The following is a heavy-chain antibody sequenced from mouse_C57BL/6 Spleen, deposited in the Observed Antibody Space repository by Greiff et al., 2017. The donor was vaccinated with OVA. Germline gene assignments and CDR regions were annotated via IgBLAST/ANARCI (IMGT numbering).Heavy chain of an antibody. V-gene: IGHV5-4*01. Sequence: EVKVEESGGGLVKPGGSLKLSCAASGFTFSSYAMSWVRQTPEKRLEWVATISDSGSYTYYPDNVKGRFTISRDNAKNNLYLQMSHLKSEDTAMYYCAREFDYDEGWFAYWGQGTLVTVSA. J-gene: IGHJ3*01. CDR2: ISDSGSYT. CDR3: AREFDYDEGWFAY. CDR1: GFTFSSYA. D-gene: IGHD2-4*01.